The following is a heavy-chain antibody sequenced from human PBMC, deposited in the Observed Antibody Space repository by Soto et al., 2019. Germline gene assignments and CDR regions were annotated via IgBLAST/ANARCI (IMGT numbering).Heavy chain of an antibody. CDR3: ARRRPNYFDY. Sequence: SETLSLTCTVSGGSISSGGYYWSWIRQPPGKGLEWIGSIYYSGSTYYNPSLKSRVTISVDTSKNQFSLKLSSVTAADTAVYYCARRRPNYFDYWGQGTLVTVSS. J-gene: IGHJ4*02. V-gene: IGHV4-39*01. CDR2: IYYSGST. CDR1: GGSISSGGYY.